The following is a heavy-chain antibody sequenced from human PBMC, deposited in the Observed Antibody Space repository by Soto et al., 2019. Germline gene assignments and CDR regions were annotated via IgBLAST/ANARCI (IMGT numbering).Heavy chain of an antibody. Sequence: GSGPTLVNPTQTLTLTCTFSGFSLSTSGMCVSWIRQPPGKALEWLALIDWDDDKYYSTSLKTRLTISKDTSKNQVVLTMTNMDPVDTATYYCARIMVIAVAGEYYYYYGMDVWGQGTTVTVSS. CDR1: GFSLSTSGMC. CDR2: IDWDDDK. J-gene: IGHJ6*02. V-gene: IGHV2-70*01. D-gene: IGHD6-19*01. CDR3: ARIMVIAVAGEYYYYYGMDV.